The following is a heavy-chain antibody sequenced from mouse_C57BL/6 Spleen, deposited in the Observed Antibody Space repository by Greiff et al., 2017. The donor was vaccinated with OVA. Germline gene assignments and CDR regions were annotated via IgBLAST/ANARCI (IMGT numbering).Heavy chain of an antibody. J-gene: IGHJ1*03. Sequence: EVQLVESGGGLVKPGGSLKLSCAASGFTFSDYGMYWVRQAPEKGLEWVAYISSGSSTIYYADTVKGRFTISRDHAKNTLFLQMTSLRSEDTAMYYCARSNYYGSSYGYFDVGGTGTTVTVSS. CDR3: ARSNYYGSSYGYFDV. D-gene: IGHD1-1*01. V-gene: IGHV5-17*01. CDR2: ISSGSSTI. CDR1: GFTFSDYG.